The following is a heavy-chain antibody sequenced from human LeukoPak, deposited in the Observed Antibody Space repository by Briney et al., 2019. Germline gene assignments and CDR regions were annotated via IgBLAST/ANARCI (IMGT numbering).Heavy chain of an antibody. CDR1: GFKFIDYA. CDR3: ARDCSSSAFDI. J-gene: IGHJ3*02. D-gene: IGHD2-15*01. CDR2: ITGDGGTT. Sequence: GGSLRLSCEGSGFKFIDYAMSWVRQAPGKGLEWVSAITGDGGTTYYVDAVKGRFTISRDNSENTVYLQMNSLRAEDTAVYFCARDCSSSAFDIWGHGTMVTVSS. V-gene: IGHV3-23*01.